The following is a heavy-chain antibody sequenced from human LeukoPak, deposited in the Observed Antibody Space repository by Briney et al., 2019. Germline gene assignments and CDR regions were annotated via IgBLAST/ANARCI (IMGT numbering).Heavy chain of an antibody. CDR1: GFNFDDYA. Sequence: GGSLRLSCAVSGFNFDDYAMHWVRQAPGKGLEGVSSINDNGGSTWYADSVRGRFTISRDNSRTTVYLQMNSLTVEDTAVYYCAKDFYGSGSFYTVAFDIWGQGAMVIVSS. CDR2: INDNGGST. CDR3: AKDFYGSGSFYTVAFDI. V-gene: IGHV3-23*01. D-gene: IGHD3-10*01. J-gene: IGHJ3*02.